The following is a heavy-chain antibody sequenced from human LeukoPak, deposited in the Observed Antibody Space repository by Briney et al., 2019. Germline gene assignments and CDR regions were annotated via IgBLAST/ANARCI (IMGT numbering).Heavy chain of an antibody. D-gene: IGHD1-1*01. J-gene: IGHJ4*02. CDR3: ARDRGTWNDDGFDY. V-gene: IGHV4-4*02. CDR1: GGSISSSNW. Sequence: ASETLSLTCAVSGGSISSSNWWSWVRQPPGKGLEWIGEIYHSGGTNYNPSLKSRVTMSVDTSKNQFSLKLSSVTAADTAVYYCARDRGTWNDDGFDYWGQGTLVTVSS. CDR2: IYHSGGT.